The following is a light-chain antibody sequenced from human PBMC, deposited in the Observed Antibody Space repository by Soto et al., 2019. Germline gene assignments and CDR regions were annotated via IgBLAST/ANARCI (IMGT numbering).Light chain of an antibody. CDR3: QQRSLWHST. CDR2: DAS. Sequence: EIVLTQSPDILSLSPGERATLSCRASQSAGTCLAWYQQKPGQPPRLLIYDASNRATGIPARFSGSGSGTDFTLLISSREPEDFALSYCQQRSLWHSTFGGGTKVEI. V-gene: IGKV3-11*01. CDR1: QSAGTC. J-gene: IGKJ4*02.